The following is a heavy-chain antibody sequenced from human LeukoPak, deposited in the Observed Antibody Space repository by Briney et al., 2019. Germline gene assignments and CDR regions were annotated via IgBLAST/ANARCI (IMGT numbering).Heavy chain of an antibody. Sequence: GGSLRLSCVASGFTFSIYTMSWVRQAPGKGLEWVSSITSSSSSMYSADSVKGRFTISRDNAMNSLYLQMNSLRAEDTAIYYCARSLPYGTTWYGRSDFWGQGTLVTVSS. V-gene: IGHV3-21*04. CDR1: GFTFSIYT. J-gene: IGHJ4*02. CDR2: ITSSSSSM. CDR3: ARSLPYGTTWYGRSDF. D-gene: IGHD6-13*01.